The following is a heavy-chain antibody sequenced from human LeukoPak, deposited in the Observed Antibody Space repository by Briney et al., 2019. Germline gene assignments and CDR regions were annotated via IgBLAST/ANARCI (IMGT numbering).Heavy chain of an antibody. V-gene: IGHV1-69*13. D-gene: IGHD3-16*01. CDR2: IIPIFGTA. Sequence: SVKVSCKASGGTFISYAISWVRQAPGQGLERMGGIIPIFGTANYAQKFQGRVTITADESTSTAYMELSSLRSEDTAVYYCARAWGPPGPYGMDVWGQGTTVTVSS. CDR1: GGTFISYA. CDR3: ARAWGPPGPYGMDV. J-gene: IGHJ6*02.